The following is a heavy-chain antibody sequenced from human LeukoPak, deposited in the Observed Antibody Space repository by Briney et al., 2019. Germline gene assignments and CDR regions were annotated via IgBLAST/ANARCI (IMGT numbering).Heavy chain of an antibody. Sequence: GGSLRLSCAASGFTFSSYAMHWVRQAPGKGLEWVAVISYDGSNKYYADSVKGRFTISRDNSKNTLYLQMNSLRAEDTAVYYCAREGGPYSSGWYTFYYYYYGMDVWGQGTTVTVSS. V-gene: IGHV3-30-3*01. CDR1: GFTFSSYA. D-gene: IGHD6-19*01. CDR2: ISYDGSNK. CDR3: AREGGPYSSGWYTFYYYYYGMDV. J-gene: IGHJ6*02.